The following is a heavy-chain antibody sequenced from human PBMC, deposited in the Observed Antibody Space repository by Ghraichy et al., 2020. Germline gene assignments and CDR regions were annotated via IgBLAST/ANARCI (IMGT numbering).Heavy chain of an antibody. CDR3: ARDADTKLLWFGELLAHYYYYGMDV. J-gene: IGHJ6*02. Sequence: GGSLRLSCAASGFTFSSYSMNWVRQAPGKGLEWVSSISSSSSYIYYADSVKGRFTISRDNAKNSLYLQMNSLRAEDTAVYYCARDADTKLLWFGELLAHYYYYGMDVWGQGTTVTVSS. CDR1: GFTFSSYS. V-gene: IGHV3-21*01. D-gene: IGHD3-10*01. CDR2: ISSSSSYI.